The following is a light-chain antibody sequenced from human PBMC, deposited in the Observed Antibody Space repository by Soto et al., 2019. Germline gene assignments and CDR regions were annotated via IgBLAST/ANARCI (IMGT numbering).Light chain of an antibody. CDR3: QQRSSWPLT. CDR2: DAS. J-gene: IGKJ4*01. V-gene: IGKV3-11*01. Sequence: EIVLTQFPATLSLSPGERAALSCRASLGVSRFLAWYQQKPGQAPRLLIYDASNRATGIPARFSGSGSGTDFTLAINNLEPEDFAVYYCQQRSSWPLTFGGGTKVEIK. CDR1: LGVSRF.